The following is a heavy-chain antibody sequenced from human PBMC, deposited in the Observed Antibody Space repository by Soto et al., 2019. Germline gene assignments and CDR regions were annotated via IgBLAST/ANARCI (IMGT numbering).Heavy chain of an antibody. V-gene: IGHV3-30*04. D-gene: IGHD3-22*01. CDR3: AKDNVVAAYDY. Sequence: LRLSCAASGFTFSSYGMHWVRQAPGKGLEWIALISFDSRDKYYADSVKGRFTISRDDSKNTLFLQMNSLRSDDTAVYYCAKDNVVAAYDYWGQGTLVTVSS. CDR1: GFTFSSYG. J-gene: IGHJ4*02. CDR2: ISFDSRDK.